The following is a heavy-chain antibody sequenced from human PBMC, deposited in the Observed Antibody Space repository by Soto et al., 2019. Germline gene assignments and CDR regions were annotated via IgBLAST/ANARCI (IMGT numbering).Heavy chain of an antibody. Sequence: LSLTCAASGFTFSSYAMSWVRQAPGKGLEWVSAISGSGGSTYYADSVKGRFTISRDNSKNTLYLQMNSLRAEDTAVYYCASPTHYDILTGYPTPWGQGTLVTVSS. CDR3: ASPTHYDILTGYPTP. CDR2: ISGSGGST. V-gene: IGHV3-23*01. D-gene: IGHD3-9*01. J-gene: IGHJ5*02. CDR1: GFTFSSYA.